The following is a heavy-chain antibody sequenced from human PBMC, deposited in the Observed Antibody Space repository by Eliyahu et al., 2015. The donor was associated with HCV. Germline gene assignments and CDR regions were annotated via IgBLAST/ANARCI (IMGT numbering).Heavy chain of an antibody. Sequence: QVQLVQSGAEVKKPGXXVKVSCKASGGXXSSYAISWVXQAPGEGLEWMGGIIPIFGTANYAXKFQGRVTVXADESTSTAYMQLSSLRSEDTAVYYCAIPGGYSGSPAFDYWGQGTLVTVSS. CDR3: AIPGGYSGSPAFDY. D-gene: IGHD1-26*01. J-gene: IGHJ4*02. CDR1: GGXXSSYA. V-gene: IGHV1-69*01. CDR2: IIPIFGTA.